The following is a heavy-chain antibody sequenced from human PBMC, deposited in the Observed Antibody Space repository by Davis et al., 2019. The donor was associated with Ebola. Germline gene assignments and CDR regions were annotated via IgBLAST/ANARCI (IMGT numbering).Heavy chain of an antibody. Sequence: PGGSLRLSCAASGFTFSTYSMSWVRQAPGKGLEWVSSISSDSDYIYYADSAKGRFTISRDNAKNSLYLQMNSLRAEDTAVDYCAKGNRNDEDYYYGMDVWGQGTTVTVSS. CDR2: ISSDSDYI. D-gene: IGHD1-1*01. CDR3: AKGNRNDEDYYYGMDV. V-gene: IGHV3-21*04. J-gene: IGHJ6*02. CDR1: GFTFSTYS.